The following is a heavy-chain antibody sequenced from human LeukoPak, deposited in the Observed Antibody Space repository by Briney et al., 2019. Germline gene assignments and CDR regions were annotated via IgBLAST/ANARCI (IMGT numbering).Heavy chain of an antibody. V-gene: IGHV3-21*04. J-gene: IGHJ2*01. CDR1: GFTFSSYS. Sequence: GGSLRLSCAASGFTFSSYSMNWVRQAPGKGLEWVSSISSSSSYIYYADSVKGRFTISRDNAKNSLYLQMNSLRAEDTALYYCAKDLVPLGADWYFDLWGRGTLVTVSS. D-gene: IGHD3-10*01. CDR2: ISSSSSYI. CDR3: AKDLVPLGADWYFDL.